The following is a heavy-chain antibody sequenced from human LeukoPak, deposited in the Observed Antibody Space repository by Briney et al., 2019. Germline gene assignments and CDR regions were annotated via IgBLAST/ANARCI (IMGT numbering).Heavy chain of an antibody. Sequence: GRSLRLSCAASGFTFSSYGMHWVRQAPGKGLEWVAVISYDGSNKYYADSVKGRFTISRDNSENTLYLQMNSLRAEDTAVYYCAKLGGGYSYGYSGEVTDYWGQGTLVTVSS. D-gene: IGHD5-18*01. J-gene: IGHJ4*02. CDR3: AKLGGGYSYGYSGEVTDY. V-gene: IGHV3-30*18. CDR2: ISYDGSNK. CDR1: GFTFSSYG.